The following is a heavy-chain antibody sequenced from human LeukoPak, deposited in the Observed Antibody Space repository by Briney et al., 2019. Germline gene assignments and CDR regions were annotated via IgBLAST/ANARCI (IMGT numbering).Heavy chain of an antibody. Sequence: GGSLRLSCVASGFTFSTPWMNWVRQAPGKGLEWVSNIKGDGSVQSYVDSVKGRFTISRDNAKNSLYLQMNSLRAEDTAVYYCAKEYSGYDPLGYWGQGTLVTVSS. V-gene: IGHV3-7*05. J-gene: IGHJ4*02. CDR3: AKEYSGYDPLGY. D-gene: IGHD5-12*01. CDR2: IKGDGSVQ. CDR1: GFTFSTPW.